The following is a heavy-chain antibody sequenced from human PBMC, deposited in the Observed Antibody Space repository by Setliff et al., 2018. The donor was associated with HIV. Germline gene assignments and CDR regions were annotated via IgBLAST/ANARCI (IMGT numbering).Heavy chain of an antibody. CDR3: AHFTHFRDVYFDS. CDR2: IYWDDDV. CDR1: GFSLASSGVG. D-gene: IGHD2-21*01. Sequence: SGPRGDPPQTLTLTCTFSGFSLASSGVGVAWVRQPPGEGLEWLALIYWDDDVRYSPPLKNRLSISKDNSKNQVVLAMSNMDPVDTATYFCAHFTHFRDVYFDSWGPGILVTVSS. J-gene: IGHJ4*01. V-gene: IGHV2-5*02.